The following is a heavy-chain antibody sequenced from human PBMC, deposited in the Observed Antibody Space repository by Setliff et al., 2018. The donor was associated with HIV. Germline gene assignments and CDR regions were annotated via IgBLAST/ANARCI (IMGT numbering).Heavy chain of an antibody. J-gene: IGHJ3*02. Sequence: GGSLRLSCGGSGFNFNNYAMHWVRQSPGKGLEWVSGISWNSDIIGYADSAEGRFTISRDNARNSLYLQMNSLRAEDTAVYYCARWGEPAQRGFDIWGQGTMVTVSS. D-gene: IGHD3-16*01. CDR1: GFNFNNYA. V-gene: IGHV3-9*01. CDR3: ARWGEPAQRGFDI. CDR2: ISWNSDII.